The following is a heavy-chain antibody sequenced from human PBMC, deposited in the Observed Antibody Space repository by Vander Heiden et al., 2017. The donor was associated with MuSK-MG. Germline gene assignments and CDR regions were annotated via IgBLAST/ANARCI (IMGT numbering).Heavy chain of an antibody. Sequence: EVQLLESGGGLVQPGGSLRLSCAASGITFSSYAMGWVRQAPGKGLEWVSAISGSGGSTYYADSVKGRFTISRDNSKNTLYLQMNSLRAEDTAVYYCAKASPSKGGGGRAPFDYWGQGTLVTVSS. CDR2: ISGSGGST. V-gene: IGHV3-23*01. D-gene: IGHD2-21*01. CDR1: GITFSSYA. CDR3: AKASPSKGGGGRAPFDY. J-gene: IGHJ4*02.